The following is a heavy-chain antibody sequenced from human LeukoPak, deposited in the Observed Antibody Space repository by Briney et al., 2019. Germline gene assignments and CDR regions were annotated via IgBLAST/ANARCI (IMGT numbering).Heavy chain of an antibody. CDR3: AADDLSEGR. CDR2: ISAYNGNA. CDR1: GYTFTSYG. J-gene: IGHJ4*02. V-gene: IGHV1-18*01. Sequence: GASVKVSCKASGYTFTSYGISWVRQAPGQGLEWMGWISAYNGNANYAQNFQERITITREMSTNTIYLELNSLRSEDTAVYYCAADDLSEGRWGQGTLVTVSS. D-gene: IGHD2/OR15-2a*01.